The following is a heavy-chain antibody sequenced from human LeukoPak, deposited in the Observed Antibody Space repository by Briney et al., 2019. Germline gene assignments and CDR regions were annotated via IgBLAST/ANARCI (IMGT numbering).Heavy chain of an antibody. Sequence: GGSLRLSCAASGFTFKTYTMHWVRQAPGMGLEWVSSISSSSSYIFYADSVKGRFTISRDNAKNSLYLQMGSLRAEDAAVYYCAREGGYEYYYAMDVWGQGTTVTVSS. CDR2: ISSSSSYI. CDR1: GFTFKTYT. V-gene: IGHV3-21*01. CDR3: AREGGYEYYYAMDV. J-gene: IGHJ6*02. D-gene: IGHD3-16*01.